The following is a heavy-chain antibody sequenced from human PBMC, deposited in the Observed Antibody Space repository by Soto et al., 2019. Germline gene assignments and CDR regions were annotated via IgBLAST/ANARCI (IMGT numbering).Heavy chain of an antibody. J-gene: IGHJ6*03. V-gene: IGHV1-8*01. Sequence: GASVKVSCKASGYTFTRYDINWVRQAAGQGLEWMGWMNPNSGNTGYAQKFQGRVTMTRNTSISTAYMELSSLRSEDTAVYYCARGPYIVVVPAAINYYYYMDVWGKGTTVTVSS. CDR1: GYTFTRYD. CDR2: MNPNSGNT. CDR3: ARGPYIVVVPAAINYYYYMDV. D-gene: IGHD2-2*02.